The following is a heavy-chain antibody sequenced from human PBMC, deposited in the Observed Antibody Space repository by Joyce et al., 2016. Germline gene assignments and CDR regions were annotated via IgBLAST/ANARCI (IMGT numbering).Heavy chain of an antibody. V-gene: IGHV3-53*01. CDR3: ARALPDYYYYYMDV. CDR2: IYSSGST. Sequence: EVQLVESGGRLIQPGGSLRLSCAASGFTVSSSYMSWVRQAPGKGAEWVSLIYSSGSTYYADSVKGRFTISRDNSKNTLYLQTNSLRADDTAVYYCARALPDYYYYYMDVWGNGTTVTVSS. CDR1: GFTVSSSY. J-gene: IGHJ6*03.